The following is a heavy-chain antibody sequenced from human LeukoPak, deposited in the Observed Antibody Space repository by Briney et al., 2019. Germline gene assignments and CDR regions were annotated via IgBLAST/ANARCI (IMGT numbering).Heavy chain of an antibody. CDR1: GFTFSSYA. Sequence: GGSLRLSCAASGFTFSSYAMHWVRQAPGKGLEWVAVISYDGSNIYYADSVKGRFTISRDNSKNTLYLQMNSLRAEDTAVYYCAKEPSNYYYYMDVWGKGTTVTISS. CDR2: ISYDGSNI. CDR3: AKEPSNYYYYMDV. D-gene: IGHD6-6*01. V-gene: IGHV3-30*04. J-gene: IGHJ6*03.